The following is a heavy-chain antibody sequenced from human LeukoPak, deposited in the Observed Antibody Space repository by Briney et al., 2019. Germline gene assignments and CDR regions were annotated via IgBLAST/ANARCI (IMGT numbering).Heavy chain of an antibody. J-gene: IGHJ4*02. CDR3: AIHYYDSSGHLDY. D-gene: IGHD3-22*01. CDR2: ISGSGGST. V-gene: IGHV3-23*01. Sequence: GGSLRLSCAASGFTFSSYAMSWVRQAPGKGLEWVSAISGSGGSTYYADSLKGQFTISRGNSKNTLYLQMNSLRAEDTAAYYCAIHYYDSSGHLDYWGQGTLVTVSS. CDR1: GFTFSSYA.